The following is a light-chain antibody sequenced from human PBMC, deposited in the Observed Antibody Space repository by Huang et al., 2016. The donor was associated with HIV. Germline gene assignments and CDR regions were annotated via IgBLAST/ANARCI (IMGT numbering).Light chain of an antibody. V-gene: IGKV3-15*01. CDR3: HQYNYWPPYT. CDR2: GAA. Sequence: EIVMTQSPATLSVSPGEGVTLSCRASQSVDNNLAWYQQIPGQAPRLLIYGAATRATGGPARFSGSGSGTEFHLTISSLRSEDFAVHYCHQYNYWPPYTFGQGTKLEIK. CDR1: QSVDNN. J-gene: IGKJ2*01.